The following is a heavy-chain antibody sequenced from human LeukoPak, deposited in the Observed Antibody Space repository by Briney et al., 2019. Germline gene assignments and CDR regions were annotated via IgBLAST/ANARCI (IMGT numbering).Heavy chain of an antibody. V-gene: IGHV3-11*04. D-gene: IGHD2-15*01. Sequence: GGSLRLFCAASGLSFSDYYVSWIRQAPGKGLQWVSYISSGGDIMHYADSVKGRFTISRNNAKNSLYLQINSLRAEDTAVYYCARVNLGYCSGGRCQGFNYWGQGTLVTVSS. CDR2: ISSGGDIM. CDR3: ARVNLGYCSGGRCQGFNY. J-gene: IGHJ4*02. CDR1: GLSFSDYY.